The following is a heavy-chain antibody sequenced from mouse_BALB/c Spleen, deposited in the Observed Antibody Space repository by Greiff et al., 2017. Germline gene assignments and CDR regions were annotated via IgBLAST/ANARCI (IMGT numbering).Heavy chain of an antibody. CDR1: GFTFSSFG. D-gene: IGHD1-1*01. CDR2: ISSGSSTI. V-gene: IGHV5-17*02. Sequence: EVQRVESGGGLVQPGGSRKLSCAASGFTFSSFGMHWVRQAPEKGLEWVAYISSGSSTIYYADTVKGRFTISRDNPKNTLFLQMTSLRSEDTAMYYCARGGELRPLAYWGQGTLVTVSA. J-gene: IGHJ3*01. CDR3: ARGGELRPLAY.